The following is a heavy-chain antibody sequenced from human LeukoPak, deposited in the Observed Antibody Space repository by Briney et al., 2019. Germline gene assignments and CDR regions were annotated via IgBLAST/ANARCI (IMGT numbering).Heavy chain of an antibody. V-gene: IGHV1-2*02. CDR2: INPNSGGT. CDR3: ARGRYYYDSSGYWTIDY. Sequence: ASVKVSCKASGYTFTGYYIHWVRQAPGQGLEWMGWINPNSGGTKNAQKLQGRVTMTRDTSISTAYMELSRLSSDDTAVYYCARGRYYYDSSGYWTIDYWGQGTLVTVSS. J-gene: IGHJ4*02. D-gene: IGHD3-22*01. CDR1: GYTFTGYY.